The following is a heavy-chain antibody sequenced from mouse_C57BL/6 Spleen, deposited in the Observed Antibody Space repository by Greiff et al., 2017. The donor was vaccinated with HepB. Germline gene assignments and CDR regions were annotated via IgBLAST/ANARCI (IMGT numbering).Heavy chain of an antibody. D-gene: IGHD4-1*01. CDR1: GFTFTDYY. Sequence: EVQVVESGGGLVQPGGSLSLSCAASGFTFTDYYMSWVRQPPGKALEWLGFIRNKANGYTTEYSASVKGRFTISRDNSQSILYLQMNALRAEDSATYYCARSLLGPYFDYWGQGTTLTVSS. CDR3: ARSLLGPYFDY. J-gene: IGHJ2*01. CDR2: IRNKANGYTT. V-gene: IGHV7-3*01.